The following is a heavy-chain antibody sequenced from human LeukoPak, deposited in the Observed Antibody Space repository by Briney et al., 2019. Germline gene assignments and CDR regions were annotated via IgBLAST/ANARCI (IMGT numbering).Heavy chain of an antibody. CDR2: INPNSGGT. CDR3: ARACSWCPFDY. CDR1: GGTFSSYA. D-gene: IGHD6-13*01. Sequence: ASVKVSCKASGGTFSSYAISWVRQAPGQGLEWMGWINPNSGGTNYAQKFQGRVTMTRDTSISTAYMELSRLRSDDTAVYYCARACSWCPFDYWGQGTLVTVSS. J-gene: IGHJ4*02. V-gene: IGHV1-2*02.